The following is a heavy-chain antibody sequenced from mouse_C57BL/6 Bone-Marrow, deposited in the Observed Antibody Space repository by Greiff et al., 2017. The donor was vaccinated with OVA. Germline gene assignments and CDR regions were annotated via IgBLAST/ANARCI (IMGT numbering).Heavy chain of an antibody. V-gene: IGHV1-22*01. CDR1: GYTFTDYN. D-gene: IGHD2-2*01. CDR3: ARWLHVDY. Sequence: VHVKQSGPELVKPGASVKMSCKASGYTFTDYNMHWVKQSHGKSLEWIGYINPNNGGTSYNQKFKGKATLTVNKSSSTAYMELRSLTSEDSAVYYCARWLHVDYWGQGTTLTVSS. J-gene: IGHJ2*01. CDR2: INPNNGGT.